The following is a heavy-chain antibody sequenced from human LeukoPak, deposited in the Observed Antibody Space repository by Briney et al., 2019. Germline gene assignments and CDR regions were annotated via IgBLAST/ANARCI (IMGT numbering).Heavy chain of an antibody. CDR2: IRQDGNEF. J-gene: IGHJ6*03. V-gene: IGHV3-7*03. CDR1: EFTFGNYW. D-gene: IGHD3-10*01. CDR3: AKDIVTYYYGSGRSYYYYYMDV. Sequence: GGSLRLSCAASEFTFGNYWMSWVRQVPGKGPEWVANIRQDGNEFYYVDSVKGRFTISRDNAKNSLYLQMNSLRAEDTALYYCAKDIVTYYYGSGRSYYYYYMDVWGKGTTVTISS.